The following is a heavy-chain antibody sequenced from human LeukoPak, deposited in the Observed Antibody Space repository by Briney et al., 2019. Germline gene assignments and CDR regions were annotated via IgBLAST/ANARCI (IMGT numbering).Heavy chain of an antibody. J-gene: IGHJ5*02. V-gene: IGHV1-2*02. D-gene: IGHD3-10*01. CDR3: ANTYALGNYYKGGFDP. CDR1: GDTFSDYY. CDR2: INPNNGGT. Sequence: ASVKVSCKASGDTFSDYYAHWVRQAPGQGLEWMGWINPNNGGTNYAQNFQGRVTMTRDTSISTAYMELSRLRSDDTAVYYCANTYALGNYYKGGFDPWGQGTLVTVSS.